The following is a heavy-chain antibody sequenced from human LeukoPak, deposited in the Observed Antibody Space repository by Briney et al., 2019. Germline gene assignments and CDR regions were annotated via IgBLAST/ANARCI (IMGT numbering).Heavy chain of an antibody. V-gene: IGHV1-2*02. D-gene: IGHD3-10*01. CDR1: EYTFTGDY. Sequence: GASVKVSCKASEYTFTGDYMHWVRQAPGQGLEWMGWISPNSGGTNYAQKFQGRVTMTRNTSISTAYMELSRLRSDDTAVYYCARGPSGSPVAFDIWGQGTMVTVSS. J-gene: IGHJ3*02. CDR2: ISPNSGGT. CDR3: ARGPSGSPVAFDI.